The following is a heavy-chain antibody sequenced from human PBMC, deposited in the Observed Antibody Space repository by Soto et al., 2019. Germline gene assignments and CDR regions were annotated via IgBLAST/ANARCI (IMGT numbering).Heavy chain of an antibody. CDR3: ARETGYSSGWRQDY. D-gene: IGHD6-19*01. V-gene: IGHV4-30-4*01. J-gene: IGHJ4*02. Sequence: PSETLSLTCTVSGDSISSGDYYWSWIRQPPGKGLEWIGCIYYSGNTYYNPSLKRRFSISVDTSRNQFSLQMNSLRVEDTAVYYCARETGYSSGWRQDYWGQGTLVTVSS. CDR2: IYYSGNT. CDR1: GDSISSGDYY.